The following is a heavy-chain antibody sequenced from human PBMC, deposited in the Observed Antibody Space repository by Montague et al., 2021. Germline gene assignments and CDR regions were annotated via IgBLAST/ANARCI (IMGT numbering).Heavy chain of an antibody. Sequence: SETLSLTCTVSGGSISSYCWTWIRQPPGKGLEWIGFISYSGRSNFNPSLKGRVTISLDTSKNQFSLTLTSVTAADTAVYYCARDTTSDCFDIWGQGTMVTVSS. CDR1: GGSISSYC. CDR2: ISYSGRS. J-gene: IGHJ3*02. V-gene: IGHV4-59*12. CDR3: ARDTTSDCFDI. D-gene: IGHD2-21*01.